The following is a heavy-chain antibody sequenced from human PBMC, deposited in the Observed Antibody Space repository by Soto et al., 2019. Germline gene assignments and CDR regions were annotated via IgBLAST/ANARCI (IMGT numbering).Heavy chain of an antibody. CDR2: IIPIFGTA. CDR3: ASSSGNNYGVGTNYYFDY. Sequence: QVQLVQSGAEVKKPGSSVKVSCKTSGGTFSTYSIVWVRQAPGEGLEWMGGIIPIFGTANYAQKFQDRVTINADKSTNTAFMELSSLKSEDTAMYYCASSSGNNYGVGTNYYFDYWGQGPLVTVAS. V-gene: IGHV1-69*06. D-gene: IGHD1-26*01. J-gene: IGHJ4*02. CDR1: GGTFSTYS.